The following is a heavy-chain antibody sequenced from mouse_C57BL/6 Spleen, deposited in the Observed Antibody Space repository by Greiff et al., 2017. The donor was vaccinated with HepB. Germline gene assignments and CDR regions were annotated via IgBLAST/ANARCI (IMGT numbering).Heavy chain of an antibody. D-gene: IGHD1-1*01. V-gene: IGHV2-3*01. CDR3: AKGGTVVANWYFDV. Sequence: QVQLKESGPGLVAPSQSLSITCTVSGFSLTSYGVSWVRQPPGKGLEWLGVIWGDGSTNYHSALISRLSIRKDNSKSQVFLKLTSLQTDDTATYYWAKGGTVVANWYFDVWGTGTTVTVSS. CDR2: IWGDGST. J-gene: IGHJ1*03. CDR1: GFSLTSYG.